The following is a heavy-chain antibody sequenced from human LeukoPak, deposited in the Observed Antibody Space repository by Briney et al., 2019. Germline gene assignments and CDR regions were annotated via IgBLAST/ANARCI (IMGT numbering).Heavy chain of an antibody. J-gene: IGHJ6*03. CDR3: TTLVSFDFWSAFLSPAYYHYMDV. CDR2: IKSKTDGGTT. D-gene: IGHD3-3*01. V-gene: IGHV3-15*01. CDR1: GFTFNIAW. Sequence: PGGSLRLSCAASGFTFNIAWMNWVRQVPGKGREWVGQIKSKTDGGTTDYAAPVKDRFIISRDDSKNTLSLQKNSLKTEDTAVYYCTTLVSFDFWSAFLSPAYYHYMDVWGRGTTVTVSS.